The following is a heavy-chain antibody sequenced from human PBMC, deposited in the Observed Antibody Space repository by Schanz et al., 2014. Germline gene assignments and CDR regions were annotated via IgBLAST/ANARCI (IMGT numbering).Heavy chain of an antibody. CDR3: ARDGGRDGYNLAFDV. Sequence: EVQLVESGGGLIQPGGSLRLSCAVSGFTFNTNYMSWVRQAPGKGLEWISSMYINSGSTQYADSVKGRFIISRDSSKNTLFLQMNSLRAEDTAVYFCARDGGRDGYNLAFDVWGQGTLVTVSS. CDR2: MYINSGST. V-gene: IGHV3-53*01. D-gene: IGHD5-12*01. J-gene: IGHJ3*01. CDR1: GFTFNTNY.